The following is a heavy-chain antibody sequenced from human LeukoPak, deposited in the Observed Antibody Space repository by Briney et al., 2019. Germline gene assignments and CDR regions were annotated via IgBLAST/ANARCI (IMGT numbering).Heavy chain of an antibody. CDR2: ISYDGSNK. D-gene: IGHD4-17*01. J-gene: IGHJ4*02. CDR3: ASTTTVTTTFLGF. Sequence: GGSLRLSCAASGFTFSSYAMHWVRQAPGKGLEWVAVISYDGSNKYYADSVKGRFTISRDNSKDTLYLQMNSLRAEDTAVYYCASTTTVTTTFLGFWGQGTLVTVSS. V-gene: IGHV3-30*01. CDR1: GFTFSSYA.